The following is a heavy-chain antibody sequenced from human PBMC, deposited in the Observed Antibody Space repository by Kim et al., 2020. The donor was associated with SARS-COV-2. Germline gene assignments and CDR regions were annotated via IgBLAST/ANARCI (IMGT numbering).Heavy chain of an antibody. Sequence: DSVEGRFTISRDNSKNTLYLQMNSLRAEDTAVYYCAKEGRDVGRYGMDVWGQGTTVTVSS. J-gene: IGHJ6*02. V-gene: IGHV3-23*01. CDR3: AKEGRDVGRYGMDV.